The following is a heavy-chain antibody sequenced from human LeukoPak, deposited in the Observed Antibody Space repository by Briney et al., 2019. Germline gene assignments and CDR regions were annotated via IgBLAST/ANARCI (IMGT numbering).Heavy chain of an antibody. D-gene: IGHD3-3*01. Sequence: GASVKVSCKASGYTFTSYGISWVRQAPGQGLEWMGWISAYNGNTNYAQKLQGRVTMTTDTPTSTAYMELRSLRSDDTAVYYCARGNTYYDFWSGYYLDYWGQGTLVTVSS. CDR2: ISAYNGNT. CDR3: ARGNTYYDFWSGYYLDY. J-gene: IGHJ4*02. CDR1: GYTFTSYG. V-gene: IGHV1-18*01.